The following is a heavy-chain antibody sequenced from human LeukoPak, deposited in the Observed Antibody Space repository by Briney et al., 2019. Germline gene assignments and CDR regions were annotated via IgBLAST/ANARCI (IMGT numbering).Heavy chain of an antibody. J-gene: IGHJ4*02. CDR1: GFTFSSNW. D-gene: IGHD5-18*01. V-gene: IGHV3-7*01. Sequence: PGGSLRLSCSASGFTFSSNWMSWVRQVPGKGLEWVANIKPDGSGTYYVDSVKGRFTISRDNAKNSLYLQMNNLRDEDTAVYYCARDGDGYYYWGQGALVTVSS. CDR2: IKPDGSGT. CDR3: ARDGDGYYY.